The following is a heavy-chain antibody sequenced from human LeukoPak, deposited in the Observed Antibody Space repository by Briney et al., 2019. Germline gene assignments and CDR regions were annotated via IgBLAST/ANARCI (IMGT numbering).Heavy chain of an antibody. CDR2: ISAYNGNT. D-gene: IGHD5-18*01. CDR1: GYTFTSYG. J-gene: IGHJ6*03. CDR3: ARDLLVDTAYYYYYMDV. Sequence: GASVKVSCKASGYTFTSYGISWVRQAPGQGLEWMGWISAYNGNTNYAQKLQGRVTMTTDTSTSTAYMELRSLRSDDTAVYYCARDLLVDTAYYYYYMDVWGKGTTVTISS. V-gene: IGHV1-18*01.